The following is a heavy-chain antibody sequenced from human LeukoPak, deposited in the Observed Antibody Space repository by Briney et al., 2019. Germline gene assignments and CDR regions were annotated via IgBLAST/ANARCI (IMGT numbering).Heavy chain of an antibody. D-gene: IGHD3-22*01. Sequence: PGGALRLSFSASGFTFSSYWMHWVRQAPGKGLVWVSRINSDGSSTSYADSVKGRFTISRDNAKNTLYLQMNSLRAEDTAVYYCARGPHYYDKSVAFDIWGQGTMVTVSS. J-gene: IGHJ3*02. V-gene: IGHV3-74*01. CDR1: GFTFSSYW. CDR2: INSDGSST. CDR3: ARGPHYYDKSVAFDI.